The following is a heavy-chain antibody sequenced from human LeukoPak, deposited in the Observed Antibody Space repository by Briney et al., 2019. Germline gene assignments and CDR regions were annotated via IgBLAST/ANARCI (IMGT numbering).Heavy chain of an antibody. J-gene: IGHJ4*02. Sequence: GGSLRLSCAASGFAISSYWMDWVRQAPGKGLEWVANMNQDDSDKNYVDSVKGRFTISRDNAKNSLYLQMNSLRAEDTAVYYCAREPPTRASYSSSWYGVGYWGQGTLVTVSS. V-gene: IGHV3-7*01. D-gene: IGHD6-13*01. CDR3: AREPPTRASYSSSWYGVGY. CDR2: MNQDDSDK. CDR1: GFAISSYW.